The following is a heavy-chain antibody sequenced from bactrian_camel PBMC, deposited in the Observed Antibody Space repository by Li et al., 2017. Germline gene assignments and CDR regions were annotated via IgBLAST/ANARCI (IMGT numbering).Heavy chain of an antibody. V-gene: IGHV3S25*01. CDR2: IENWRGRTT. Sequence: QLVESGGGSVQAGGSLSLSCAASGFAFSSNWMFWVRQAPGKGLEWVSGIENWRGRTTYYADSVKGRFAISRDNPKNTVYLQMDSLKPEDTAVYYCVTDFFVLQATNYWGQGTQVTVS. CDR3: VTDFFVLQATNY. D-gene: IGHD3*01. CDR1: GFAFSSNW. J-gene: IGHJ4*01.